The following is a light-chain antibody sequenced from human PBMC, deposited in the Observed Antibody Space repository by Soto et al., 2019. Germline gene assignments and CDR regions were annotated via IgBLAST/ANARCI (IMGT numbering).Light chain of an antibody. Sequence: QSVLTQSPSASGTPGQRVTISCSGSSSNIGSNYVYWYQQLPGTAPKLLIYNDNQRPSGVPDRFSGSKSGTSASLAISGLRSEDAADYYCAAWDDSLSGLFGGGTKLTVL. V-gene: IGLV1-47*01. J-gene: IGLJ2*01. CDR3: AAWDDSLSGL. CDR1: SSNIGSNY. CDR2: NDN.